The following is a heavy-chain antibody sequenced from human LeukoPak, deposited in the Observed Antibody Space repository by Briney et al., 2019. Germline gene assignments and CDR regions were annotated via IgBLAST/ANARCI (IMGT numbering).Heavy chain of an antibody. CDR2: IYPGDSNT. Sequence: GESLKISCKGSGYRFTTYWIGWVRQMPGKGLEWMGIIYPGDSNTRYSPSFQGQVTISADRSISTSYLQWSSLKASDTAIYYCAKVLRGFCSNTSCPNWFDPWGQGTPVTVSS. CDR3: AKVLRGFCSNTSCPNWFDP. V-gene: IGHV5-51*01. D-gene: IGHD2-2*01. J-gene: IGHJ5*02. CDR1: GYRFTTYW.